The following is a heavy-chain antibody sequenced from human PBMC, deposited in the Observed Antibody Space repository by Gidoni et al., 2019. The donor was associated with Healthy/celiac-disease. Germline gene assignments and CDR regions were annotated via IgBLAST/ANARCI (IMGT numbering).Heavy chain of an antibody. CDR2: ISYDGSNK. Sequence: QVQLVESGGGVVQPGRSLTLSCAASGFTFSSTAMHGVRQAPGKGLEWVAVISYDGSNKYHADSVMGRFTISRDNSKNTLYVQMNSLRAEDTAVYYCARDSVAGGYYYYYMDVWGKGTTVTVSS. V-gene: IGHV3-30-3*01. CDR1: GFTFSSTA. D-gene: IGHD6-19*01. J-gene: IGHJ6*03. CDR3: ARDSVAGGYYYYYMDV.